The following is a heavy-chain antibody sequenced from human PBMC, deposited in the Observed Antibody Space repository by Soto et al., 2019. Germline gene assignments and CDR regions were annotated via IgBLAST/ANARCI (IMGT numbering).Heavy chain of an antibody. Sequence: QVQLVQSEAEVKKPGASVKVSCKASGYTFTSYYMHWVRQAPGQGLEWMGIINPSGGSTSYAQKFQGRVTMTRDTSTSTVYMELSSLRSEDTAVYYCAREIRIAVAGTTPGYWGQGTLVTVSS. V-gene: IGHV1-46*01. J-gene: IGHJ4*02. CDR1: GYTFTSYY. D-gene: IGHD6-19*01. CDR3: AREIRIAVAGTTPGY. CDR2: INPSGGST.